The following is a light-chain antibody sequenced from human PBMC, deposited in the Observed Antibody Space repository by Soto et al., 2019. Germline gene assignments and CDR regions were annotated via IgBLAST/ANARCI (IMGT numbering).Light chain of an antibody. Sequence: EFLWTQSPGALSLSPGERATLSCRASQTVRNNYLAWYQQKPGQAPRLLIYDASSRATGIPDRFSGGGSGTDFTLTISRLEPEDSAVYYCQQFSSYPLTFGGGTKVDIK. CDR3: QQFSSYPLT. CDR2: DAS. J-gene: IGKJ4*01. CDR1: QTVRNNY. V-gene: IGKV3-20*01.